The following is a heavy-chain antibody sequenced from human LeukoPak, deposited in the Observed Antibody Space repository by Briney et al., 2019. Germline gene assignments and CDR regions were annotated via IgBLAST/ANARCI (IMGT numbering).Heavy chain of an antibody. D-gene: IGHD3-22*01. CDR1: GGSISSYY. V-gene: IGHV4-4*07. J-gene: IGHJ3*02. CDR2: IYTSGST. CDR3: ARGHYYDSSGKAFDI. Sequence: SETLSLTCTVSGGSISSYYWSWIRQPAGKGLEWIGRIYTSGSTNYNPSLKSRVTMSVDTSKNQFSLKLSSVTAADTAVYYCARGHYYDSSGKAFDIWGQGTMVTVSS.